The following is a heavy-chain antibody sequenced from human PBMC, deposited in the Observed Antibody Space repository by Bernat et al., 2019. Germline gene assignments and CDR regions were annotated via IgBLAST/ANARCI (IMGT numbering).Heavy chain of an antibody. Sequence: QVQLQEPGPGLVKTSQTLSLTCAVSGGSISSGTYYWTWIRQYPGKGLEWIGHIYFSGSTYYNPSLKSRVTISVDTSKNQFSLKLTSVTAADTAMYYCARATGFNNWNRPAFQHWGQGTLVTVSS. D-gene: IGHD1-20*01. CDR3: ARATGFNNWNRPAFQH. CDR1: GGSISSGTYY. J-gene: IGHJ1*01. CDR2: IYFSGST. V-gene: IGHV4-31*11.